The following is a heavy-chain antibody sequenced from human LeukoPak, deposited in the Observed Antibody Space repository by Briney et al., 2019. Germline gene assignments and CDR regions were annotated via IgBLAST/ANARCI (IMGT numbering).Heavy chain of an antibody. Sequence: ASVKVSCKASGYTFTSYGISWVRQAPGQGLEWMGWISAYNGNTNYAQKLQGRVTMTTDTSTSTAYMELRSLRSDDTAVYYCAKALPRYYYDSSGYAADYWGQGTLVTVSS. CDR3: AKALPRYYYDSSGYAADY. CDR2: ISAYNGNT. D-gene: IGHD3-22*01. CDR1: GYTFTSYG. J-gene: IGHJ4*02. V-gene: IGHV1-18*01.